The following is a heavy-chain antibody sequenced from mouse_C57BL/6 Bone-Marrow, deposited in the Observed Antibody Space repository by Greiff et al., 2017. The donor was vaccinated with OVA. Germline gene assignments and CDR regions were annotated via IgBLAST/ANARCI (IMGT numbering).Heavy chain of an antibody. D-gene: IGHD2-2*01. CDR2: ISSGGSYT. CDR3: ARQGYYGYDEAWFAY. J-gene: IGHJ3*01. V-gene: IGHV5-6*01. CDR1: GFTFSSYG. Sequence: EVQRVESGGDLVKPGGSLKLSCAASGFTFSSYGMSWVRQTPDKRLEWVATISSGGSYTYYPDSVKGRFTISRDNAKNTLYLQMSSLKSEDTAMYYCARQGYYGYDEAWFAYWGQGTLVTVSA.